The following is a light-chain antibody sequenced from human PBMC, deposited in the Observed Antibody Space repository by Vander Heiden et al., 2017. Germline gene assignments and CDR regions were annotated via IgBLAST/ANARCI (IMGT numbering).Light chain of an antibody. CDR1: SSNIRAGYD. Sequence: QSVLTQPPSVSGAPGQRFTLSCTGSSSNIRAGYDVHWYQQLPGTAPKLLSYGNNNRPSGVPDRFSGSKSGTSASLAITGLQAEDEADYYCQSYDSSLSGSGVFGTGTKVTVL. CDR2: GNN. J-gene: IGLJ1*01. V-gene: IGLV1-40*01. CDR3: QSYDSSLSGSGV.